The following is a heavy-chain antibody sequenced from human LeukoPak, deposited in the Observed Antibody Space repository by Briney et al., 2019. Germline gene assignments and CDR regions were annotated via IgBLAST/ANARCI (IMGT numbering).Heavy chain of an antibody. D-gene: IGHD6-19*01. Sequence: PGGSLRLSCAASGFTFSRYAMSWVRQAPGKGLEWVSSVSTDGDTYYIDSVKGRFTISRDVSRNPLFLQMISLRAEDTALYYCARSRSGSVAGTSDYWGQGTLVIVSS. J-gene: IGHJ4*02. CDR1: GFTFSRYA. CDR3: ARSRSGSVAGTSDY. V-gene: IGHV3-23*01. CDR2: VSTDGDT.